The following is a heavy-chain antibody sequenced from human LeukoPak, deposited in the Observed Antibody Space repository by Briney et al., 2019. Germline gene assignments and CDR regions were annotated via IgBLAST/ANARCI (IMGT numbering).Heavy chain of an antibody. CDR1: GFTFSSYW. CDR2: IKQNGSEK. D-gene: IGHD2-2*01. Sequence: GGSLRLSCAASGFTFSSYWMSWVRQAPGKGLEWVANIKQNGSEKYYVDSVKGRFTISRDKATNSVYLLMNSLRAEDTAVYYCARDVVGYIDVWGKGTTVTVSS. CDR3: ARDVVGYIDV. V-gene: IGHV3-7*01. J-gene: IGHJ6*03.